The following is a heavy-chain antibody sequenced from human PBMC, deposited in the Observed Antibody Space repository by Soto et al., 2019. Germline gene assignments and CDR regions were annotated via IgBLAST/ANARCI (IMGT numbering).Heavy chain of an antibody. Sequence: GAVKVSCKACGYTFTSCGISGVGQAPGRGHEWMGWISAYNGNTNYAQKLQCRVTMTTDTSTSTAYMELRRLRSDDTAVYYCARGWLRFNYHFYYGMDVWGQETTVTAP. J-gene: IGHJ6*02. V-gene: IGHV1-18*01. CDR2: ISAYNGNT. CDR1: GYTFTSCG. CDR3: ARGWLRFNYHFYYGMDV. D-gene: IGHD5-12*01.